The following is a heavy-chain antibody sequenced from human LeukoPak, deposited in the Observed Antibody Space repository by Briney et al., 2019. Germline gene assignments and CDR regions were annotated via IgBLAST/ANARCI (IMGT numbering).Heavy chain of an antibody. Sequence: PGGSLRLSCAASGFTFSNAWMSWVRQAPGKGLEWGGRIKSKTDGVTTDYAAPVKGRFTISRDDSKNTLYLQMNSLKTEDTAVYYCTRAGDIVVVPAASYAGYWGQGTLVTVSS. CDR3: TRAGDIVVVPAASYAGY. CDR1: GFTFSNAW. J-gene: IGHJ4*02. V-gene: IGHV3-15*01. D-gene: IGHD2-2*01. CDR2: IKSKTDGVTT.